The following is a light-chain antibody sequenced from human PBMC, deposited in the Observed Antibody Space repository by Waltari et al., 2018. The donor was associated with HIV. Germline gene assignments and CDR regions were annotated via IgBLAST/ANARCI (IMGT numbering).Light chain of an antibody. CDR2: DVT. CDR3: CSRSSDGSYV. CDR1: AKDIGFTGR. V-gene: IGLV2-23*02. Sequence: QSALTQPASLSESPGQSITISCVGSAKDIGFTGRVSWYQHYPGKAPKLMIDDVTERASGFSSRFSASKSGNTASLTISDLRSCDEADYYCCSRSSDGSYVFGSGTKVTVL. J-gene: IGLJ1*01.